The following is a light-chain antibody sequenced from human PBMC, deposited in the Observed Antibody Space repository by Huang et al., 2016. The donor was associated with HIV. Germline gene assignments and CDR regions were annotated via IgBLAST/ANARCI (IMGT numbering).Light chain of an antibody. J-gene: IGKJ2*01. V-gene: IGKV2-29*02. Sequence: EIVLTQAPLSLSVTPGQPASISCKSSQSLLHDDGKTFLYWYLQKPGQSPQLLLYEVYSRFSGVPDRFSGSGSGTDFTLKISRVETEDVGIYYCVQGIHLPYTFGQGTKLEIK. CDR2: EVY. CDR1: QSLLHDDGKTF. CDR3: VQGIHLPYT.